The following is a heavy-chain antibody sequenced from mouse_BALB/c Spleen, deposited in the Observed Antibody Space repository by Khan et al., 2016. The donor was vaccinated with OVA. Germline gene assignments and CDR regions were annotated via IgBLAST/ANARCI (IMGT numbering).Heavy chain of an antibody. Sequence: EVQLVESGGGVVKPGGSLKLSCSASGFTFSSFAMSWVRQTPEKRLEWVATISTGGHYTFYPDSVKGRFTISRDNARNTLYLHMSSLRSEDTAMYYCARSLVVYYAMDYWGQGTSVTVSS. CDR2: ISTGGHYT. V-gene: IGHV5-9-3*01. D-gene: IGHD2-2*01. CDR1: GFTFSSFA. CDR3: ARSLVVYYAMDY. J-gene: IGHJ4*01.